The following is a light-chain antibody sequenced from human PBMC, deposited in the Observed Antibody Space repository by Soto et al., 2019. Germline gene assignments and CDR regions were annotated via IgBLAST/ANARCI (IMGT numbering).Light chain of an antibody. CDR2: DAS. CDR1: QNIYSW. CDR3: QQFNTFSFT. Sequence: DIQMTQSPSTLSASVGDRVIITCRASQNIYSWLAWYQQKPGIAPKLLIYDASSLESGVPSRFSGSGSGTEFTLTISSLQPDDFATYYCQQFNTFSFTFGQGTRLEIK. V-gene: IGKV1-5*01. J-gene: IGKJ5*01.